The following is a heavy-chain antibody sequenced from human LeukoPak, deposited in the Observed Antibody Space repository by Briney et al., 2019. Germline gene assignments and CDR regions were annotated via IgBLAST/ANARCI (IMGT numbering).Heavy chain of an antibody. J-gene: IGHJ4*02. CDR1: GGSISRHY. CDR3: ARPKAAGAFDY. V-gene: IGHV4-59*11. Sequence: PSETLSLTCIVSGGSISRHYWTWIRQPPGKGLEWIGFVHHSGSTNYNPSLKSRVTTSLDTSKNQISLHLRSVTAADTAVYYCARPKAAGAFDYWGQGIRVIVSS. D-gene: IGHD6-13*01. CDR2: VHHSGST.